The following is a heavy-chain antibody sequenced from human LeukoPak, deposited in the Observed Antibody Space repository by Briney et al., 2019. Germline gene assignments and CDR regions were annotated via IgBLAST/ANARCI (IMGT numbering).Heavy chain of an antibody. Sequence: GASVKVSCKASGYTFTSYYMHWVRQAPGQGLEWMGIINPSGGSTSYAQKFQGRVTMTRDTSTSTVYMELSSLRSEDTAVYYCARRVRWELRPNWFDPWGQGTLVTVSS. CDR1: GYTFTSYY. CDR2: INPSGGST. D-gene: IGHD1-26*01. J-gene: IGHJ5*02. V-gene: IGHV1-46*01. CDR3: ARRVRWELRPNWFDP.